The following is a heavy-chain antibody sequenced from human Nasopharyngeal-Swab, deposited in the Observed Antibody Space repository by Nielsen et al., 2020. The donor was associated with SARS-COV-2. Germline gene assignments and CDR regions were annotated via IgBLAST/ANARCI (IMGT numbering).Heavy chain of an antibody. CDR2: IYYRGST. Sequence: GSLRLSCTVSGGSISSYYWTWIRQSPGKGLEWIGYIYYRGSTDYNPSLKGRVTISVDTSKNQFSLKLNSVTAADTAVYYCARRETIVGSFDYWGQGTLVTVSS. V-gene: IGHV4-59*08. CDR1: GGSISSYY. J-gene: IGHJ4*02. CDR3: ARRETIVGSFDY. D-gene: IGHD1-26*01.